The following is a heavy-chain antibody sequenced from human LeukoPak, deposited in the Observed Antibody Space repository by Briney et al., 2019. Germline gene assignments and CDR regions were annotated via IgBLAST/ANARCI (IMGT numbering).Heavy chain of an antibody. D-gene: IGHD3-3*01. CDR3: ARERTRSLTIFGVVTEAYYYYGMDV. J-gene: IGHJ6*02. CDR1: GYTFTSYY. Sequence: ASVKVSCKASGYTFTSYYMHWVRQAPGQGLEWMGIINPSGGSTSYAQKFQGRVTMTRDTSTSTVYMELSSPRSEDTAVYYCARERTRSLTIFGVVTEAYYYYGMDVWGQGTTVTVSS. CDR2: INPSGGST. V-gene: IGHV1-46*01.